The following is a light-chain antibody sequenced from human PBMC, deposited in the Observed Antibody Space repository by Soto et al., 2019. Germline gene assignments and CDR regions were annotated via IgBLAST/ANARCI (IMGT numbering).Light chain of an antibody. CDR3: QQRSNWPRIT. Sequence: DIQMTQSPASLSASVGDRVTISCRASQSIGRNLNWYQQKPGKAPTLLMFTSSNLQSGVPSRFSGSGSGTDFTLTISSLEPEDFAVYYCQQRSNWPRITFGQGTRLEIK. CDR1: QSIGRN. CDR2: TSS. J-gene: IGKJ5*01. V-gene: IGKV1-39*01.